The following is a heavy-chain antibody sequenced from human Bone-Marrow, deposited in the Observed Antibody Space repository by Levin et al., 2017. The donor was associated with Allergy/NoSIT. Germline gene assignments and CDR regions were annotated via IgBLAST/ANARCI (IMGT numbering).Heavy chain of an antibody. CDR3: ARDMGLYCSGGSCYSSSAVDI. CDR1: GYTFTGHY. CDR2: INPNSGGT. V-gene: IGHV1-2*02. J-gene: IGHJ3*02. Sequence: ASVKVSCKASGYTFTGHYMHWVRQAPGQGLEWMGWINPNSGGTNYAQKFQGRVTMTRDTSINTAYMELSRLRSDDTAVYYCARDMGLYCSGGSCYSSSAVDIWGQGTMVTISS. D-gene: IGHD2-15*01.